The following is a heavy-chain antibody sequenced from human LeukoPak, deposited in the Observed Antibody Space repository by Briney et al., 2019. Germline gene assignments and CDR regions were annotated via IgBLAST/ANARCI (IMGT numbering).Heavy chain of an antibody. CDR1: SGSIRSKTYY. D-gene: IGHD1-7*01. V-gene: IGHV4-39*01. CDR2: ISYSGST. Sequence: SETLSLTCTVFSGSIRSKTYYWDWIRQPPGKGLEWIGSISYSGSTYYNPSLKSRVTISGDTSENQFSLKLSSVTAADTAVYYCARRYDWNYVYFDYWGQGTLVTVSS. CDR3: ARRYDWNYVYFDY. J-gene: IGHJ4*02.